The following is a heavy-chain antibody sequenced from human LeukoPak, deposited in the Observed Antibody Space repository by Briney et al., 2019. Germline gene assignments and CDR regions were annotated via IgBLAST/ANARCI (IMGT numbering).Heavy chain of an antibody. V-gene: IGHV1-18*01. Sequence: ASVKVSCKGYGYTFNTYGFSWVRQAPGQGLEWMGWINAYNGNTNYAQKLQGRVTMTTEISTSTAYMVLRSLRSDDTAVYYCARRQGTTLSFDYWGQGTLVTVSS. CDR3: ARRQGTTLSFDY. D-gene: IGHD1-1*01. CDR1: GYTFNTYG. CDR2: INAYNGNT. J-gene: IGHJ4*02.